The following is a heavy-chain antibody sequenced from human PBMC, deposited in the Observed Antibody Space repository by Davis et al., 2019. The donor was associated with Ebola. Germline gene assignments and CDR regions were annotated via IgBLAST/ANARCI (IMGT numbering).Heavy chain of an antibody. CDR2: IWYDGSNK. J-gene: IGHJ6*02. CDR3: ARDSWNRYCSSTSCYGPDWYSMDV. CDR1: GFTFSSYG. V-gene: IGHV3-33*01. D-gene: IGHD2-2*01. Sequence: GGSLRLSCAASGFTFSSYGMHWVRQAPGKGLEWVAVIWYDGSNKYYADSVKGRFTISRDNSKNTLYLQKNSLRAEDTAVYYCARDSWNRYCSSTSCYGPDWYSMDVWGQGTTVTVSS.